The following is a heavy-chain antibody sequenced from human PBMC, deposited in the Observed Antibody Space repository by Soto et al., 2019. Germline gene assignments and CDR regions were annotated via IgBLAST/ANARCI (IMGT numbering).Heavy chain of an antibody. V-gene: IGHV4-61*01. J-gene: IGHJ5*02. CDR3: ARDRTRYSGSYYPIDP. CDR1: GGSVSSGSYY. Sequence: QVQLQESGPGLVKPSETLSLTCTVSGGSVSSGSYYWSLIRQPPGKGLEWIGYIYYSGSTNYNPSLRSRVTISVDTSKTQFSLKLSSVTAADTAVYYCARDRTRYSGSYYPIDPWGQGTLVTVSS. D-gene: IGHD1-26*01. CDR2: IYYSGST.